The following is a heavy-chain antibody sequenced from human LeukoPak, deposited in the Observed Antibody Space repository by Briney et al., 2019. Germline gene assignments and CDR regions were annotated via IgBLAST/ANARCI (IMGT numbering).Heavy chain of an antibody. CDR3: ARVVEGMITFGGVIAFDY. J-gene: IGHJ3*01. D-gene: IGHD3-16*02. CDR1: GGSISSSSYY. CDR2: IYYSGST. Sequence: SETLSLTCTVSGGSISSSSYYWGWIRQPPGKGLEWIGSIYYSGSTYYNPSLKSRVTISVDTSKNQFSLKLSSVTAADTAVYYCARVVEGMITFGGVIAFDYWGQGTMVTVSS. V-gene: IGHV4-39*07.